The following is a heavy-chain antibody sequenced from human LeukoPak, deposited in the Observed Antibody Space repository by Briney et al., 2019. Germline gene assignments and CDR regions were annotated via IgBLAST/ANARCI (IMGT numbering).Heavy chain of an antibody. J-gene: IGHJ5*02. D-gene: IGHD4-17*01. Sequence: GASVKVSCKASGYTFTSYYMHWVRQAPGQGLEWMGWINPNTGDTNSAQKFQGRVTMTRDTSISTAYMEVSTLRSDDTAMYYCARDGGLDHWGQGTPVTVSS. CDR2: INPNTGDT. CDR1: GYTFTSYY. V-gene: IGHV1-2*02. CDR3: ARDGGLDH.